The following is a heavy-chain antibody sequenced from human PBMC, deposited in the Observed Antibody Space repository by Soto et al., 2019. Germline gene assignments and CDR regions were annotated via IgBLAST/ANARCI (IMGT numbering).Heavy chain of an antibody. J-gene: IGHJ4*02. V-gene: IGHV3-23*01. CDR1: GFTFSSYA. Sequence: PGGSLRLSCAASGFTFSSYAMSCGRQSPVKGLEWVSAISGSGGSTYYADSVKGRFTISRDNSKNTLYLQMNSLRAEDTAVYYCTTELTFTGGYYGGSYASTFDYWGQGTLVTVSS. D-gene: IGHD1-26*01. CDR2: ISGSGGST. CDR3: TTELTFTGGYYGGSYASTFDY.